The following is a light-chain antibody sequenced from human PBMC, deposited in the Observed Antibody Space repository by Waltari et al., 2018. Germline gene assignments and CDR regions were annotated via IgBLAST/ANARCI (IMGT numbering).Light chain of an antibody. CDR3: AAWDDSLSGWV. V-gene: IGLV1-47*01. CDR1: SSNIGSNY. J-gene: IGLJ3*02. Sequence: QSVLTQPPSASGTPGQRVTISCSGSSSNIGSNYVYWYQQLPGTAPKLLIYRNNNRPSGVPDRFSGSKSGTSASLAISVLRSEDESYYYCAAWDDSLSGWVFGGGTKLTVL. CDR2: RNN.